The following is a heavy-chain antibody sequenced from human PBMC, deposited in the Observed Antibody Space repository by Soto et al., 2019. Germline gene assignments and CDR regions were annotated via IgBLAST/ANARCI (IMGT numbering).Heavy chain of an antibody. Sequence: PSETLSLTCGVYGGSFRNYYWIWVRQPPGKGLEWIGEVNHSGEATYNPSLQSRMHMSLDATRNHYSLRLTSVTAADTAVYFCARAPVGLDTISYFDYWGQGKRVTVSS. J-gene: IGHJ4*02. CDR1: GGSFRNYY. CDR3: ARAPVGLDTISYFDY. CDR2: VNHSGEA. D-gene: IGHD3-3*01. V-gene: IGHV4-34*10.